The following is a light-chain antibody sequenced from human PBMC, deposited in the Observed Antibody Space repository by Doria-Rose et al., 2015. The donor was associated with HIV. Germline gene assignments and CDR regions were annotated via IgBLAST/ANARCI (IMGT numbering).Light chain of an antibody. J-gene: IGKJ1*01. CDR3: HQYGTSWT. CDR2: DGS. V-gene: IGKV3-20*01. CDR1: QSFSSTY. Sequence: EIVMTQSPGTLSLSPGERATLSCRASQSFSSTYLAWYQQKPGQAPSLLIYDGSTRATGIPDRFSASGSGTDLTLTINRLEPEDFALDYCHQYGTSWTFGQGTKVEI.